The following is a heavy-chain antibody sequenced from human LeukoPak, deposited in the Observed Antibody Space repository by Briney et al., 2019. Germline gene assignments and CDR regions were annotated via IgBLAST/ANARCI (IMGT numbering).Heavy chain of an antibody. CDR1: GGTFSSYA. J-gene: IGHJ4*02. Sequence: GASVNVSCKASGGTFSSYAISWVRQAPGQGLEWMGRIIPILGIANYAQKFQGRVTITADKSTSTAYMELSSLRSEDTAVYYCARDQWTTVTTDTDIIDYWGQGTLVTVSA. CDR3: ARDQWTTVTTDTDIIDY. D-gene: IGHD4-17*01. CDR2: IIPILGIA. V-gene: IGHV1-69*04.